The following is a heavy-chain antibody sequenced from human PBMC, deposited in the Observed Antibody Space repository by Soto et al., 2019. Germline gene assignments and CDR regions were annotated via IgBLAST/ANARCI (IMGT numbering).Heavy chain of an antibody. V-gene: IGHV2-70*04. J-gene: IGHJ6*02. CDR2: IDWDDDK. D-gene: IGHD3-22*01. CDR3: ALDSSGYLDYYYYGMDV. Sequence: PTLVNPTQTLTLTCTFSGFSLSTSGMRVSWIRQPPGKALEWLARIDWDDDKFYSTSLKTRLTISKDTSKNQVVLTMTNMDPVDTATYYCALDSSGYLDYYYYGMDVWGQGTTVTVSS. CDR1: GFSLSTSGMR.